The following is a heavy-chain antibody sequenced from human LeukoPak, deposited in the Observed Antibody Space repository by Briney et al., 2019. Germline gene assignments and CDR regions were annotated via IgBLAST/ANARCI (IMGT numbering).Heavy chain of an antibody. CDR1: GYTFTSYG. V-gene: IGHV1-18*01. J-gene: IGHJ3*02. Sequence: ASVKVSCKASGYTFTSYGISWVRQAPGQGLEWMGWISAYNGNTNYAQKLQGRVTMTTDTSTSTAYMELRSLRSDDTAVYYCARETSSGYYRGAFDIWGQGTMVTVSS. D-gene: IGHD3-22*01. CDR2: ISAYNGNT. CDR3: ARETSSGYYRGAFDI.